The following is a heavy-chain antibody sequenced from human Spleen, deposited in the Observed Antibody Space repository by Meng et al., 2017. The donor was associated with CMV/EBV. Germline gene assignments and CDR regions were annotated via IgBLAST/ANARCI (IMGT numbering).Heavy chain of an antibody. CDR3: AHRLGGSNFDY. V-gene: IGHV2-5*02. J-gene: IGHJ4*02. CDR1: GFSFTTSGVG. CDR2: IYWDDEK. Sequence: QITLKESGPTLVKPTQTLTLTCTFSGFSFTTSGVGVGWIRQPPGKALEWLALIYWDDEKRYSPSLESRLTITKDTSKDQVVLVMTNMDPVDTATYYCAHRLGGSNFDYWGQGTLVTVSS. D-gene: IGHD1-26*01.